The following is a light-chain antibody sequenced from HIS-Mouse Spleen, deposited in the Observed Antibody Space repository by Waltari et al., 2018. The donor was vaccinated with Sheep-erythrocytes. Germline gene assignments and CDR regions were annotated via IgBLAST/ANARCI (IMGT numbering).Light chain of an antibody. CDR1: RSACGGYNY. J-gene: IGLJ1*01. CDR3: CSYAGSYNHV. CDR2: DVS. V-gene: IGLV2-11*01. Sequence: QSALSPPRSVSGYPGQSVPIPCTGTRSACGGYNYVLWYQQHPGKAPKLRIYDVSKRPSGVPDRFSGSKSGNTASLTISGLQAEDEADYYCCSYAGSYNHVFATGTKVTVL.